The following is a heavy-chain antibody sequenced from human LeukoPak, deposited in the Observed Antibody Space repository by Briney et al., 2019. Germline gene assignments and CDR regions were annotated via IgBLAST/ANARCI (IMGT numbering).Heavy chain of an antibody. Sequence: PGGSLRLSCAASGFAFSVYEMYWVRQAPGKGLEWVSYISSSGGTRYYADSVKGRFTISRDNAKNSLYLQTNSLRAEDTAVYYCATLTVASSFDYWGQGTLVTVSS. J-gene: IGHJ4*02. CDR3: ATLTVASSFDY. CDR2: ISSSGGTR. D-gene: IGHD6-19*01. V-gene: IGHV3-48*03. CDR1: GFAFSVYE.